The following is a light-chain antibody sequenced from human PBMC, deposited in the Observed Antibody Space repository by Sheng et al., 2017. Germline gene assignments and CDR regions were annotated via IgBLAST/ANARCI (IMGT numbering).Light chain of an antibody. CDR1: SSNIGEGYD. Sequence: QSVLTQPPSVSGAPTGETVTISCTGSSSNIGEGYDVHWYQQLPGTAPKLLIYGNRDRPSGVPDRFSGSKSGTSASLAITGLHPEDEADYYCQSYDRTLSWVFGGGTKVTVL. V-gene: IGLV1-40*01. CDR3: QSYDRTLSWV. CDR2: GNR. J-gene: IGLJ3*02.